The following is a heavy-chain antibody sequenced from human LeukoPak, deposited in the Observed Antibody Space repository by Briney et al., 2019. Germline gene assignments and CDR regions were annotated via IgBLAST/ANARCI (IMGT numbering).Heavy chain of an antibody. D-gene: IGHD6-19*01. V-gene: IGHV3-23*01. CDR3: AKGIAVAGYYYYYMDV. CDR1: GFTFSSYG. J-gene: IGHJ6*03. Sequence: GGSLRLSCAASGFTFSSYGMSWVRQAPGKGLEWVSAISGSGGSTYYADSVKGRFTISRDNSKNTLYLQMNSLRAEDTAVYYCAKGIAVAGYYYYYMDVWGKGTTVTISS. CDR2: ISGSGGST.